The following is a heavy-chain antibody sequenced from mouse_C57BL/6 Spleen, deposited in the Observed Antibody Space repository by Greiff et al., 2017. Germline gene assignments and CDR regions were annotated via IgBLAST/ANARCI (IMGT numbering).Heavy chain of an antibody. CDR1: GYTFTDYN. CDR2: INPNNGGT. Sequence: VQLQQSGPELVKPGASVKMSCKASGYTFTDYNMHWVKQSHGKSLEWIGYINPNNGGTSYNQKFKGEATLTVNKSSSTAYMELRSLTSEDAAVYYCARDVPSWYFDVWGTGTTVTVSS. CDR3: ARDVPSWYFDV. V-gene: IGHV1-22*01. J-gene: IGHJ1*03. D-gene: IGHD6-1*01.